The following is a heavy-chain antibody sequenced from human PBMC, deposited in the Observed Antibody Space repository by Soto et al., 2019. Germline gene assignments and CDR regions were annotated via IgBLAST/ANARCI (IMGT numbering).Heavy chain of an antibody. J-gene: IGHJ3*02. Sequence: EVQLLESGGGLVQPGGSLRLSCAASGFTFSSYAMSWVRQAPGKGLEWVSAISGSGGSTYYADSVKGRFTISRDNSKNTLYLQMNSLRAEDTAVYYCAKDSYDFWSGYPHAFDIWGQGTMDTVSS. CDR1: GFTFSSYA. CDR3: AKDSYDFWSGYPHAFDI. D-gene: IGHD3-3*01. CDR2: ISGSGGST. V-gene: IGHV3-23*01.